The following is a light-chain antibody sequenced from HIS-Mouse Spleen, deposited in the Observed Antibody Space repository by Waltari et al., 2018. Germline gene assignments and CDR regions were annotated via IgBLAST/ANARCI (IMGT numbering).Light chain of an antibody. Sequence: DIVMTQSPDSLAVSLGERATINCKASQCVLYSSNNKNYLAWYQQKPGQTPKLLIYWASTRESGVPDRFSGSGSGTDFTLTISSLQAEDVAVYYCQQYYSTPLTFGGGTKVEIK. CDR2: WAS. V-gene: IGKV4-1*01. CDR1: QCVLYSSNNKNY. CDR3: QQYYSTPLT. J-gene: IGKJ4*01.